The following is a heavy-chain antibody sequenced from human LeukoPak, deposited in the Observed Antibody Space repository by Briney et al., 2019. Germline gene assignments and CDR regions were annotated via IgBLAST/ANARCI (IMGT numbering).Heavy chain of an antibody. CDR1: GFTFSDYY. CDR3: ARFAGSGSYVDY. CDR2: ISSSSYT. V-gene: IGHV3-11*03. J-gene: IGHJ4*02. Sequence: GGSLRLSCAASGFTFSDYYMCWIRQAPGKGLEWVSYISSSSYTNYADSVKGRFTISRDNAKNSLYLQMNSLRAEDTAVYYCARFAGSGSYVDYWGQGTLVTVSS. D-gene: IGHD3-10*01.